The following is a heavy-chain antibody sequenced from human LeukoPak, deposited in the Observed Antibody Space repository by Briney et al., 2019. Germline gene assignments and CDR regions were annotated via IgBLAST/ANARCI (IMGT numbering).Heavy chain of an antibody. D-gene: IGHD6-13*01. V-gene: IGHV3-11*01. J-gene: IGHJ4*02. Sequence: PGGSLRLSCAASGFTFSDFYMSWIRQAPGKGLEWISYISSSGSSIYYADSVWGRFTISRDNAKNSLYLQMNTLRAEDTAVYYCARDLSTSSEDWWDYWGQGTLVTVSS. CDR3: ARDLSTSSEDWWDY. CDR1: GFTFSDFY. CDR2: ISSSGSSI.